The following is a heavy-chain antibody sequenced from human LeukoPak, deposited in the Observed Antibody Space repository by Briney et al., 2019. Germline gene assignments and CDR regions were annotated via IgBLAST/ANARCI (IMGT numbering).Heavy chain of an antibody. J-gene: IGHJ6*02. CDR2: IRSGGNT. D-gene: IGHD3-10*01. V-gene: IGHV3-66*01. CDR1: GFTVNSNF. CDR3: ARDVLWFGEGQGLDV. Sequence: GGSLRLSCAASGFTVNSNFMSWVRQAPGKGLEWVSVIRSGGNTHYADSVKGRFTISRDNSQHTVHLQMNNLGADDTAVYYCARDVLWFGEGQGLDVWGQGTTVTV.